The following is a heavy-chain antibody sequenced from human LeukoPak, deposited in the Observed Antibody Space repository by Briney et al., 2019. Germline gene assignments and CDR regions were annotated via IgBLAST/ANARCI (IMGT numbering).Heavy chain of an antibody. V-gene: IGHV4-34*01. D-gene: IGHD3-10*01. CDR3: ARGPNGLLWFGEFGKIFDY. CDR1: GGSFSGYY. Sequence: SETLSLTCAVYGGSFSGYYWSWIRQPPGEGLEWIGEINHSGSTNYNPSLKSRVTISVDTSKNQFSLKLSSVTAADTAVYYCARGPNGLLWFGEFGKIFDYWGQGTLVTVSS. J-gene: IGHJ4*02. CDR2: INHSGST.